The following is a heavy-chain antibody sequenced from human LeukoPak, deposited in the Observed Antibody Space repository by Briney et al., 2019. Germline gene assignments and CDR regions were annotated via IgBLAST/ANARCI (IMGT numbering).Heavy chain of an antibody. CDR3: ARGQDPSWLFDY. CDR2: IYTSGST. CDR1: GGSISSDY. V-gene: IGHV4-4*07. Sequence: PSETLSLTCTVSGGSISSDYWSWIRQPAGKGLEWIGRIYTSGSTNYNPSLKSRVTMSVDTSKNQFFLKLSSVTAADTAVYYCARGQDPSWLFDYWGQGTLVTVSS. D-gene: IGHD2-15*01. J-gene: IGHJ4*02.